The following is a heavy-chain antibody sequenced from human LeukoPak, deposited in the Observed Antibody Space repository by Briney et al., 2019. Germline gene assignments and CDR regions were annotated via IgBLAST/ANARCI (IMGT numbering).Heavy chain of an antibody. Sequence: SETLSLTCTVSGGSISSSSYYWGWIRQPPGKGLEWIGDISYSGSTYYSPSLKSRVTTPVDTSKNQFSLKLNSVTATDTAVCYCARRGGSGRAFDIWGQGTMVTVSS. D-gene: IGHD1-26*01. CDR2: ISYSGST. V-gene: IGHV4-39*01. J-gene: IGHJ3*02. CDR3: ARRGGSGRAFDI. CDR1: GGSISSSSYY.